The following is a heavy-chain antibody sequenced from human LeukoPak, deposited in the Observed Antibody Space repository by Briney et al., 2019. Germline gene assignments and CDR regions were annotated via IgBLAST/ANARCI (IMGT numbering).Heavy chain of an antibody. V-gene: IGHV1-18*01. CDR3: ARDAMTSAWSFYYYMDV. CDR2: ISAYNGNT. J-gene: IGHJ6*03. CDR1: AYTFTSYG. D-gene: IGHD6-19*01. Sequence: ASVKVTCKASAYTFTSYGISWVRQAPGQGLEWMGWISAYNGNTNYAQKLQGRVTMTTDTSTSTAYMELRGLRSDDTAVYYCARDAMTSAWSFYYYMDVWGTGTTVTMSS.